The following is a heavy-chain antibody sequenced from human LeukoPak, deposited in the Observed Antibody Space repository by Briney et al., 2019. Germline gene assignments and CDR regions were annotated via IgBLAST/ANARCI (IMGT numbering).Heavy chain of an antibody. CDR2: ISHDGSNK. CDR1: GFTVSSIY. CDR3: TKAGGLRWLPFDP. Sequence: GGSLRLSCVVPGFTVSSIYMSWFRQAPGKGLEWVAVISHDGSNKDYADSVKGRFTISRDNSKNTLYLQMNSLRAEDTAVYYCTKAGGLRWLPFDPWGQGTLVTVSS. D-gene: IGHD4-23*01. J-gene: IGHJ5*02. V-gene: IGHV3-30*18.